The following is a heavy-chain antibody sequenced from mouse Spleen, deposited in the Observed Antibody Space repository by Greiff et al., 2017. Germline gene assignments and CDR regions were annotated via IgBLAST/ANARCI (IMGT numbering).Heavy chain of an antibody. Sequence: VQLKQSGGGLVKPGGSLKLSCAASGFTFSDYGMHWVRQAPEKGLEWVAYISSGSSTIYYADTVKGRFTISRDNAKNTLFLQMTSLRSEDTAMYYCARGLAMDYWGQGTSVTVSS. D-gene: IGHD3-1*01. CDR2: ISSGSSTI. CDR1: GFTFSDYG. CDR3: ARGLAMDY. J-gene: IGHJ4*01. V-gene: IGHV5-17*01.